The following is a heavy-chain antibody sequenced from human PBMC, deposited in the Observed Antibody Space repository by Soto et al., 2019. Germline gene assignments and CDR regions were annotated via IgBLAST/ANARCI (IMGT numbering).Heavy chain of an antibody. CDR2: INAGNGNT. Sequence: ASVKVSCKASGYTFTSYAMHWVRQAPGQRLEWMGWINAGNGNTKYSQKFQGRVTITRDTSASTAYMELSSLRSEDTAVYYCARQSRFLQWLQRHYGMDVWGQGTKVTVSS. CDR1: GYTFTSYA. V-gene: IGHV1-3*01. CDR3: ARQSRFLQWLQRHYGMDV. J-gene: IGHJ6*02. D-gene: IGHD3-3*01.